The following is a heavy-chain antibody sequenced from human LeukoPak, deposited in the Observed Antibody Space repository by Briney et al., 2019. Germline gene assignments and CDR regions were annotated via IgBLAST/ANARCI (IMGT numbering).Heavy chain of an antibody. Sequence: PGGSLRLSCAASGFIFTDYDLHWVRQPPGKGLEWVSVFGIAGDTYYADSVKGRFTISRDVAKNSLYLQMNNLRAGDTAVYYCVRTNGGTYYDYWGQGTLVTVFS. CDR2: FGIAGDT. CDR3: VRTNGGTYYDY. CDR1: GFIFTDYD. D-gene: IGHD1-26*01. J-gene: IGHJ4*02. V-gene: IGHV3-13*01.